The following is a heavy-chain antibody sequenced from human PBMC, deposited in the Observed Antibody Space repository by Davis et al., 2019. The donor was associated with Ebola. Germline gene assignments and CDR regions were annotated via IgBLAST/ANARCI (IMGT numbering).Heavy chain of an antibody. CDR1: GFTFGDYA. D-gene: IGHD3-10*01. CDR3: AKDLPQRSNILWFGESLDY. J-gene: IGHJ4*02. V-gene: IGHV3-23*01. CDR2: ISGRGDNT. Sequence: GESLKISCAASGFTFGDYAMHWVRQAPGKGLEWVSAISGRGDNTYYAGSVKGRFTITRDNSKNTLYLQMNSLRGEDTAIYYCAKDLPQRSNILWFGESLDYWGQGTLVTVSS.